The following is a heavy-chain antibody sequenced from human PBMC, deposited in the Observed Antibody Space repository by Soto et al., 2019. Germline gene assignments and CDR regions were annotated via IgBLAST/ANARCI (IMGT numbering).Heavy chain of an antibody. D-gene: IGHD6-19*01. CDR1: GYSFSTHW. Sequence: ESLKISCKGSGYSFSTHWIAWVRQMPGKGLECMGVIYPDDSDVRYSPSFQGQVAISADKSVSTAYLQWNSLKASDTAMYFCARLPPISVAGGTIDYWGQGTLVTVSS. CDR2: IYPDDSDV. CDR3: ARLPPISVAGGTIDY. J-gene: IGHJ4*02. V-gene: IGHV5-51*01.